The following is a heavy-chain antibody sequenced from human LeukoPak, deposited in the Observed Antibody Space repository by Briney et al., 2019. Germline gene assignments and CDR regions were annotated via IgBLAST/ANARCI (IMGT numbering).Heavy chain of an antibody. CDR1: GGTFSAGS. CDR3: PGSPLGNYRYHFDY. V-gene: IGHV3-30*03. Sequence: PGRSLRLSCAASGGTFSAGSMYWSCQAPGKGLEWVAVISYDEGNKYYADSVKGRFTISRDNSKNTLYLQMNSQRPDDTAVYYSPGSPLGNYRYHFDYWGQGTLVTVSS. J-gene: IGHJ4*02. CDR2: ISYDEGNK. D-gene: IGHD3-16*02.